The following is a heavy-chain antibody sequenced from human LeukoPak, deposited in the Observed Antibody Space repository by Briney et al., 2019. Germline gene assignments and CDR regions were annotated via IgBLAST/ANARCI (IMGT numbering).Heavy chain of an antibody. V-gene: IGHV4-59*01. CDR2: IYYSGST. Sequence: SETLSLTCTVSGGSISSYYWSWIRQPPGKGLECIGYIYYSGSTNYNPSLKSRVTISVDTSKNQFSLKLSSVTAADTAVYYCARAGDNWNSRVHAFDIWGQGTMVTVSS. D-gene: IGHD1/OR15-1a*01. CDR3: ARAGDNWNSRVHAFDI. J-gene: IGHJ3*02. CDR1: GGSISSYY.